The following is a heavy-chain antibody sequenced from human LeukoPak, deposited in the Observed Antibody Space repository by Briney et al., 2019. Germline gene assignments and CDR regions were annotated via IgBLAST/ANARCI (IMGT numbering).Heavy chain of an antibody. CDR3: ARTYYDFWSGYSDAFHI. J-gene: IGHJ3*02. Sequence: PSETLSLTCAVSGYSISSGYYWGWIRQSPGKGLEWIGSIYHSGSTYYNPPLKSRVTISVDTSKNQFSLKLSSVTAADTAVSYCARTYYDFWSGYSDAFHIWGQGTMVTVSS. D-gene: IGHD3-3*01. V-gene: IGHV4-38-2*01. CDR2: IYHSGST. CDR1: GYSISSGYY.